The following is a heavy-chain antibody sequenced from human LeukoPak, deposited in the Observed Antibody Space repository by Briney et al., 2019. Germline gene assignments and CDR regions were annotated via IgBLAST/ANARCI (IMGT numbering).Heavy chain of an antibody. J-gene: IGHJ5*02. D-gene: IGHD6-19*01. CDR3: ARGQARLGWFDP. Sequence: PSETLSLTCTVSGGSISSYYWSWIRQPPGKGLEWIGYIYYSGSTYYNPSLKSRVTILVDTSKNQFSLKLTSVTAADTAVYYCARGQARLGWFDPWGQGALVTVSS. CDR2: IYYSGST. V-gene: IGHV4-59*12. CDR1: GGSISSYY.